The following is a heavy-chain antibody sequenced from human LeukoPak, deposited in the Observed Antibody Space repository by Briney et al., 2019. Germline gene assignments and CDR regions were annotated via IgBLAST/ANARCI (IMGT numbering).Heavy chain of an antibody. V-gene: IGHV4-59*06. CDR2: IYYSGST. D-gene: IGHD5-12*01. J-gene: IGHJ4*02. Sequence: MASETLSLTCTVSGGSISSYYWSWIRQHPGKGLEWIGYIYYSGSTYYNPSLKSRVTISVDTSKNQFSLKLSSVTAADTAVYYCARSAYSGYDYGGFDYWGQGTLVTVSS. CDR1: GGSISSYY. CDR3: ARSAYSGYDYGGFDY.